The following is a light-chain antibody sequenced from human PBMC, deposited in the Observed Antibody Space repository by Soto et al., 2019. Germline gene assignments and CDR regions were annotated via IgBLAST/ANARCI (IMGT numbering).Light chain of an antibody. Sequence: DMQMTPSPSTLSASVRARVTLTDLASQSISSWLAWYQQKPGKAPKLLIYKASSLESGVPSRFSGSGSGTEFTLTISSLQPDDFATYYCQQYNSYLITFGQGTRLEIK. CDR2: KAS. CDR3: QQYNSYLIT. V-gene: IGKV1-5*03. CDR1: QSISSW. J-gene: IGKJ5*01.